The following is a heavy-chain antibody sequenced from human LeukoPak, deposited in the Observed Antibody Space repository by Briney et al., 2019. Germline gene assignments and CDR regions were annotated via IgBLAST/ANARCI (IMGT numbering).Heavy chain of an antibody. J-gene: IGHJ4*02. CDR2: TRSKADTYTT. CDR3: AHLGGVVTATTDFGY. CDR1: GFTFSDHY. D-gene: IGHD2-2*01. Sequence: GGSLRLSCAASGFTFSDHYMDWVRQAPGKGLEWVGRTRSKADTYTTHYAASVEGRFTISRDDSKNSLYLQMNSLKTEDTAVYYCAHLGGVVTATTDFGYWGQGTLVTVSS. V-gene: IGHV3-72*01.